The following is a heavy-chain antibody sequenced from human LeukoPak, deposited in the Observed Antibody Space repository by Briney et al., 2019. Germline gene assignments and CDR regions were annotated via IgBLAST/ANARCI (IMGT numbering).Heavy chain of an antibody. Sequence: SETLSLTCTVSGGSISSYYWSWIRQPPGKGLEWIGYIYYSGSTNYSPSLKSRVTISADMSGNQFSLALTSVTAADTAVYYCARAFSIGRRGFYYMDVWGTGTTVTVSS. CDR2: IYYSGST. CDR3: ARAFSIGRRGFYYMDV. D-gene: IGHD2-15*01. V-gene: IGHV4-59*08. J-gene: IGHJ6*03. CDR1: GGSISSYY.